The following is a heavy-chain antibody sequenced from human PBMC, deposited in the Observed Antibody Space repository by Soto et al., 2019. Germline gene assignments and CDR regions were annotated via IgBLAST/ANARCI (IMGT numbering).Heavy chain of an antibody. CDR1: GFSFKDYY. D-gene: IGHD2-2*02. CDR2: ITSSGGNA. J-gene: IGHJ5*02. CDR3: ARDMYTNSVNYSDL. Sequence: PGGSLRLSCAASGFSFKDYYMTWMRQTPEKGLEWISTITSSGGNAYYAASVKGRVTISRDNAHNSLYLQMSGLRAEDTALYYCARDMYTNSVNYSDLWGEGTMATVYS. V-gene: IGHV3-11*01.